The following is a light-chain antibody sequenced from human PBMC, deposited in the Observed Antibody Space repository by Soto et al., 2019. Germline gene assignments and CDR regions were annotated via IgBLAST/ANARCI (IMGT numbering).Light chain of an antibody. Sequence: EIVLTQSPATLSLSPVERATLSCRASQSVSSYLAWYQQKPGQAPRLLIYDASNRATGIPARFSGSGSGTDFTLTISSLEPEDFAVYYCQQRSNWLITFGQGTRLEN. CDR1: QSVSSY. J-gene: IGKJ5*01. CDR3: QQRSNWLIT. CDR2: DAS. V-gene: IGKV3-11*01.